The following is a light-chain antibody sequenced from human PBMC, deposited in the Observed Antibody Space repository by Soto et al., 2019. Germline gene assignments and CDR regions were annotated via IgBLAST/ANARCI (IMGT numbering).Light chain of an antibody. J-gene: IGKJ5*01. CDR1: QNINNN. CDR3: QQYNNWPPIT. V-gene: IGKV3-15*01. CDR2: GAS. Sequence: EIPLTQSPATLSVSPGERSTLSCSSSQNINNNLAWYQQKPGQAPRLLIQGASTRATGIPGRFTGSGSGTEFTLTISSLQSEDFAVYYCQQYNNWPPITFGQGTRLEI.